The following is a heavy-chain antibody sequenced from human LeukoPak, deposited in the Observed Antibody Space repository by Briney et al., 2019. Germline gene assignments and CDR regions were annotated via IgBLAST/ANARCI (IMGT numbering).Heavy chain of an antibody. V-gene: IGHV4-31*03. Sequence: SQTLSLTCTVSGGSISSGGYYWSWIRQHPGKGLEWIGYIYYSGSTYYNPSLKSRVTISVDTSKNQFSLKLSSVTAADTAVYYCARDNRIAVAGNGEGYYYYYGMDVWGQGTTVTVSS. CDR3: ARDNRIAVAGNGEGYYYYYGMDV. J-gene: IGHJ6*02. D-gene: IGHD6-19*01. CDR2: IYYSGST. CDR1: GGSISSGGYY.